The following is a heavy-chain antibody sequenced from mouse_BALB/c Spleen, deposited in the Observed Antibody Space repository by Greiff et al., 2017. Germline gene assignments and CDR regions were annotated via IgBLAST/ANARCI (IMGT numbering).Heavy chain of an antibody. J-gene: IGHJ3*01. D-gene: IGHD2-3*01. CDR2: ISSGGGST. Sequence: EVQLVESGGGLVKPGGSLKLSCAASGFAFSSYDMSWVRQTPEKRLEWVAYISSGGGSTYYPDTVKGRFTISRDNAKNTLYLQMSSLKSEDTAMYYCASFYDLAYWGQGTLVTVSA. CDR3: ASFYDLAY. CDR1: GFAFSSYD. V-gene: IGHV5-12-1*01.